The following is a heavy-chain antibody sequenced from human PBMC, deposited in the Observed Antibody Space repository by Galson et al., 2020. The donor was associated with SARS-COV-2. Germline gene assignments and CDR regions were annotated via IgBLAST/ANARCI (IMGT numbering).Heavy chain of an antibody. Sequence: GGSLRLSCAASGFTFRMYVMSWVRQAPGKGLEWVSSISGSGGNTYYAGSVQGRFTISRDNFKSTLYLQMSSLRVEDTATYYCAKDVGGTYVLIVAARKSDENWMDSWGQGTLVTVSS. V-gene: IGHV3-23*01. CDR2: ISGSGGNT. CDR3: AKDVGGTYVLIVAARKSDENWMDS. CDR1: GFTFRMYV. D-gene: IGHD5-12*01. J-gene: IGHJ5*01.